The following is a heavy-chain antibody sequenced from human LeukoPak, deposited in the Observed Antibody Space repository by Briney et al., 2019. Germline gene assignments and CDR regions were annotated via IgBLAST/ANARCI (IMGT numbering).Heavy chain of an antibody. D-gene: IGHD3-10*01. CDR1: GGTFSSYA. J-gene: IGHJ4*02. CDR3: ARATMVRGVITRVDY. Sequence: GASVKVSCKASGGTFSSYAISWVRQAPGQGLEWMGRIIPILGIANYAQKFQGRVTITADKSTSTAYMELSSLRSEDTAVYYCARATMVRGVITRVDYWGQGTLVTVSS. CDR2: IIPILGIA. V-gene: IGHV1-69*04.